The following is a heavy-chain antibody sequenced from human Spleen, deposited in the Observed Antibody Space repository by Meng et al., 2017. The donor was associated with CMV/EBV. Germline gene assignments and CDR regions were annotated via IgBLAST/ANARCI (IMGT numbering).Heavy chain of an antibody. CDR3: AREIKQQLPRVVGY. CDR1: GYTFTSYD. V-gene: IGHV1-8*01. CDR2: MNPNSGNT. D-gene: IGHD6-13*01. Sequence: ASVKVSCKASGYTFTSYDINWVRQATGQGLEWMGWMNPNSGNTGYAQKFQGRVTMTRDTSTSTVYMELSSLRSEDTALYYCAREIKQQLPRVVGYWGQGTLVTVSS. J-gene: IGHJ4*02.